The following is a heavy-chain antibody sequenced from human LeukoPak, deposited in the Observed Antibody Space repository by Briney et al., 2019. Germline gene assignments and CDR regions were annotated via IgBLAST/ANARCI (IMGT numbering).Heavy chain of an antibody. Sequence: PGGSLRLSCAASGFTFSSYWMRWVRQAPGKGLEWVANIKQDGSEKYYVDSVKGRFTISRDNAKNSLYLQMNSLRAEDTAVYYCARAYYYDSSGYYLGIGMDVWGQGTTVTVSS. J-gene: IGHJ6*02. CDR3: ARAYYYDSSGYYLGIGMDV. V-gene: IGHV3-7*03. CDR1: GFTFSSYW. D-gene: IGHD3-22*01. CDR2: IKQDGSEK.